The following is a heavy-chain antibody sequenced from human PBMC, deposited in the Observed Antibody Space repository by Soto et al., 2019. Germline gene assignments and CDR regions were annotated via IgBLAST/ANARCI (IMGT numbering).Heavy chain of an antibody. CDR3: AKYPISAYYEGDAFDI. Sequence: GGSLRLSCAASGFTFSSYAMSWVRPAPGQGLEWVSAISGSGGSTYYADSAKGRFTISRDNSKNTRYLQINSLRAEETPLYNCAKYPISAYYEGDAFDIWGQGTMVTVS. CDR1: GFTFSSYA. CDR2: ISGSGGST. J-gene: IGHJ3*02. D-gene: IGHD3-22*01. V-gene: IGHV3-23*01.